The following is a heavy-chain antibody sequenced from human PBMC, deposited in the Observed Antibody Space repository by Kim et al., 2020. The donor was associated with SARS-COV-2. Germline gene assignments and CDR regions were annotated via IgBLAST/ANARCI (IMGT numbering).Heavy chain of an antibody. CDR2: INHSGST. CDR1: GGSFSGYY. V-gene: IGHV4-34*01. CDR3: ARGSPRCSNMVRVYYYDGMDV. Sequence: SETLFLTCAVYGGSFSGYYWRWIRQPPGKGLEWIGEINHSGSTNYNPSLKSRVTISVATSKNQFSLKLSSVTAADTAVYYCARGSPRCSNMVRVYYYDGMDVWGQGTTVTVSS. J-gene: IGHJ6*02. D-gene: IGHD3-10*01.